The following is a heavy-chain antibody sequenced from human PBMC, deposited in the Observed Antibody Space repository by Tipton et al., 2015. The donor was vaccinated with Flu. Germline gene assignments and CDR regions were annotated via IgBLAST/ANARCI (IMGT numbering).Heavy chain of an antibody. CDR1: GGSMSNNF. V-gene: IGHV4-4*07. CDR2: IYASGVT. J-gene: IGHJ3*02. Sequence: TLSLTCTVSGGSMSNNFWSWFRQPAEKGLEWIGRIYASGVTNYNPSLQSRVTMSIDTSKNQFSLRLSSVTAADTAVYYCAREPHKLGGESDAFDIWGQGTMVTVS. CDR3: AREPHKLGGESDAFDI. D-gene: IGHD7-27*01.